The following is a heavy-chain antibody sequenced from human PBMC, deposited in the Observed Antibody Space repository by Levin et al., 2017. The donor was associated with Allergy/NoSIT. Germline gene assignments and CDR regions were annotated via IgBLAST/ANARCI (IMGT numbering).Heavy chain of an antibody. V-gene: IGHV3-21*01. Sequence: GGSLRLSCAASGFTFSSYSMNWVRQAPGKGLEWVSSISSSSSYIYYADSVKGRFTISRDNAKNSLYLQMNSLRAEDTAVYYCARDFVFKDTSVYSSGGRGIDYWGQGTLVTVSS. J-gene: IGHJ4*02. CDR2: ISSSSSYI. D-gene: IGHD6-19*01. CDR3: ARDFVFKDTSVYSSGGRGIDY. CDR1: GFTFSSYS.